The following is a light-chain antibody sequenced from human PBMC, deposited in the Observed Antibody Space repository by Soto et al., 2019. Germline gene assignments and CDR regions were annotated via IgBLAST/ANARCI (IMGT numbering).Light chain of an antibody. Sequence: QSVLTQPPSASGTPGQTVTISCSGSNSNIGSKSVTWWRHLPETAPKLLIPVNDEGPSGIRDRFSAFKSGTSATLSITGLQTGDEATYFCGTWDSILRAGVFGGGTKLTVL. V-gene: IGLV1-51*01. CDR3: GTWDSILRAGV. J-gene: IGLJ2*01. CDR1: NSNIGSKS. CDR2: VND.